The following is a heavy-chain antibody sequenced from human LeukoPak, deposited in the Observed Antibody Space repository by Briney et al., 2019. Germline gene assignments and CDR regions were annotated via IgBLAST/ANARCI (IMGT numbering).Heavy chain of an antibody. J-gene: IGHJ5*02. V-gene: IGHV1-18*01. D-gene: IGHD4-23*01. CDR1: GYTFTSYG. Sequence: GASVKVSCKASGYTFTSYGISWVRQAPGQGLEWMGWISAYNGNTNYAQKLQGRVTMTTDTSTSTAYMELRSLRSDDTAVYYCAREGSASPTTVVTHSWFDPWGQGTLVTVSS. CDR2: ISAYNGNT. CDR3: AREGSASPTTVVTHSWFDP.